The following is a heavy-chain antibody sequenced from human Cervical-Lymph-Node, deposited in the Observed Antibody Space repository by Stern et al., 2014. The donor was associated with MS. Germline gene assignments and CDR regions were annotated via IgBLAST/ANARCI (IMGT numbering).Heavy chain of an antibody. CDR3: ARETGGYTYGDTDFFDY. J-gene: IGHJ4*02. V-gene: IGHV4-61*02. CDR2: IYSSGST. CDR1: GGSISSGSFY. Sequence: VQLQESGPGLVKPSQTLSLTCIVSGGSISSGSFYWNWIRQPAGKGLEWIGRIYSSGSTNYNPYLKSRATISGDTSKHQFSLQMISMTAADTAVYYCARETGGYTYGDTDFFDYWGQGALVTVS. D-gene: IGHD5-18*01.